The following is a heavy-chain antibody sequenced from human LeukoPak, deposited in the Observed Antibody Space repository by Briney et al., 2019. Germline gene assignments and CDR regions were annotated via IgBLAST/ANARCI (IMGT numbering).Heavy chain of an antibody. CDR3: ARVWFGAVAGRYYYYMDV. CDR2: IYYSGST. J-gene: IGHJ6*03. Sequence: SSETLSLICTVSGGSISSYYWSWIRQPPGKGLEWIGYIYYSGSTNYNPSLKSRVTISVDTSKNQFSLKLSSVTAADTAVYYCARVWFGAVAGRYYYYMDVWGKGTTVTVSS. CDR1: GGSISSYY. V-gene: IGHV4-59*01. D-gene: IGHD6-19*01.